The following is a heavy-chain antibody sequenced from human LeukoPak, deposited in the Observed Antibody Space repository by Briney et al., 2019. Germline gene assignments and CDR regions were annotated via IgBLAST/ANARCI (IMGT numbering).Heavy chain of an antibody. V-gene: IGHV3-74*01. Sequence: GGSLRLSCVASGFTFSRYWINWVRQVPGKGLVWVSRITNDESSANYAVSVNGRFTISRDNAKSTVYLQMNSLTAEDTAVYYCARDGGFSTPFDYWGQGTLVTVSS. J-gene: IGHJ4*02. CDR1: GFTFSRYW. CDR2: ITNDESSA. D-gene: IGHD2-15*01. CDR3: ARDGGFSTPFDY.